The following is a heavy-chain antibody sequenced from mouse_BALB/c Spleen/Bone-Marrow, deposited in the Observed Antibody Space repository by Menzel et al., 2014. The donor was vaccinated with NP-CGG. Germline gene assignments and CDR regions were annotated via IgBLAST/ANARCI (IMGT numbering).Heavy chain of an antibody. Sequence: QVQLKESGAEPARPGASVKMSCKASGYTFTSYTMHWVKQRPGQGLEWIGYITPNSDHTNYNQKFKDRATLTADKSSSTAYMQLSSLTSEDSAIYYCSRSTFAHVMDSWGQGTSVTVSS. CDR1: GYTFTSYT. CDR3: SRSTFAHVMDS. CDR2: ITPNSDHT. J-gene: IGHJ4*01. V-gene: IGHV1-4*01. D-gene: IGHD4-1*02.